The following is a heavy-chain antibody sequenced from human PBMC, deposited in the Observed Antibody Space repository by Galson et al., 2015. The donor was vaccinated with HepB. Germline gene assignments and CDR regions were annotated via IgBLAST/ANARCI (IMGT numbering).Heavy chain of an antibody. CDR2: MNPNSSNT. Sequence: SVTVSCKASGYIFTNYDINWVRQATGQGLEWMGWMNPNSSNTGYAQKFQGRLTMTRNTSKNTAYMELSSLTSEDTAVYYCVSIPYWGQGTLVTVSS. J-gene: IGHJ4*02. V-gene: IGHV1-8*01. CDR3: VSIPY. CDR1: GYIFTNYD. D-gene: IGHD2-21*01.